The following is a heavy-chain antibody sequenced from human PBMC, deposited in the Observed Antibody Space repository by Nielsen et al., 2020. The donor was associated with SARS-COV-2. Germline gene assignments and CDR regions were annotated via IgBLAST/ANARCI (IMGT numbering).Heavy chain of an antibody. J-gene: IGHJ5*02. CDR2: ISGSGGST. V-gene: IGHV3-23*01. CDR1: GFTFSSYA. Sequence: GEPLKISCAASGFTFSSYAMSWVRQAPGKGLEWVSAISGSGGSTYYADSVKGRFTISRDNSKNTLYLQMNSLRAEDTAVYYCAKQYGSGSYWANWFDPWGQGTLVTVSS. D-gene: IGHD3-10*01. CDR3: AKQYGSGSYWANWFDP.